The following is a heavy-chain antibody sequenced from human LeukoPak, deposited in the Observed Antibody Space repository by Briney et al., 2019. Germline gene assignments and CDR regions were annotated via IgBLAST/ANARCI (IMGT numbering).Heavy chain of an antibody. CDR3: ARDVAVRGVIGFLAFDI. D-gene: IGHD3-10*01. Sequence: GGSLRLSCAASGFTFSSYAMHWVRQAPGKGLEYVSAISSSGGSTYYANSVKGRFTISRDNSKNTLYLQMGSLRAEDMAVYYCARDVAVRGVIGFLAFDIWGQGTMVTVSS. CDR1: GFTFSSYA. V-gene: IGHV3-64*01. J-gene: IGHJ3*02. CDR2: ISSSGGST.